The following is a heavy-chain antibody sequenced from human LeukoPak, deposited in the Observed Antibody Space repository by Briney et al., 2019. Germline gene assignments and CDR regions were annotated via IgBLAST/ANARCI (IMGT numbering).Heavy chain of an antibody. D-gene: IGHD3-22*01. CDR1: GFTFSNYE. Sequence: GGSLRLSCAASGFTFSNYEMNWVRQAPGKGLEWVSYISSSGSTIYYADSVKGRFTISRDNAKNSLYLQMNSLRAEDTAVYYCARGDSSGYYYYYFAMDVWGQETTVTVSS. CDR2: ISSSGSTI. J-gene: IGHJ6*02. CDR3: ARGDSSGYYYYYFAMDV. V-gene: IGHV3-48*03.